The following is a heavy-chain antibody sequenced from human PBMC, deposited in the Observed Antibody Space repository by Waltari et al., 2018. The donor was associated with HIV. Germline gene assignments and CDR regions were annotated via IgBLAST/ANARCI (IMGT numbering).Heavy chain of an antibody. J-gene: IGHJ6*02. Sequence: DVELLDSGGGSVKHGGSLRLSCAGSGFIFYGTFMILVRQAPGKGLEWVSSISGIGVTTDYTDSVKGRFIISRDNSKNTLYLQMNGLRAEDTAVYYCAKRRAVSGLQFFYGMDVWGQGTTVTVSS. CDR1: GFIFYGTF. CDR3: AKRRAVSGLQFFYGMDV. D-gene: IGHD2-8*01. CDR2: ISGIGVTT. V-gene: IGHV3-23*01.